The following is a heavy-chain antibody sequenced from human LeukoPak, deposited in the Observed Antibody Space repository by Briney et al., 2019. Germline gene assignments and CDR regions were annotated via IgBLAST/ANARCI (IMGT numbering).Heavy chain of an antibody. V-gene: IGHV4-39*01. CDR3: ARIAAPGLA. Sequence: SETLSLTCSVSGASIDRSTYYWGWIRQPPGKGLEWIGSVYYSGSTYYNSALKSRVTISVDTSKNQFSLRLYSVTAADTSVYFCARIAAPGLAWGQGTLVTVSS. J-gene: IGHJ5*02. D-gene: IGHD6-25*01. CDR2: VYYSGST. CDR1: GASIDRSTYY.